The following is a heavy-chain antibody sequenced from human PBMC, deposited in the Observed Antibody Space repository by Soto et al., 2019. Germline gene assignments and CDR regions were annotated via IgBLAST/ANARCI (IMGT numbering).Heavy chain of an antibody. CDR3: GRGRGTISGYYPFFDY. J-gene: IGHJ4*01. CDR1: GGSISSGGYY. Sequence: QVQLQESGPGLVKPSQTLSLTCTVSGGSISSGGYYWSWIRQHPGKGLEWIGYIYYSGSTYYNPSLKCRVTMSVDTSKNQCSLKLSSVTAAYTVVDYCGRGRGTISGYYPFFDYLGHGTLVTVSS. CDR2: IYYSGST. D-gene: IGHD3-22*01. V-gene: IGHV4-31*03.